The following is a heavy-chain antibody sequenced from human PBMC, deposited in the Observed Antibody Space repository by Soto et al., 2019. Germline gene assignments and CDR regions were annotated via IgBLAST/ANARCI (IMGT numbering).Heavy chain of an antibody. Sequence: SETLSLTCTVSGGSISSGGYYWSWIRQHPGKGLEWIGYIYYSGSTYYNPSLKSRVTISVDTAKNQFSLKLSSVTAADTAVYYCARALSGGRIQLWKYYFDYWGHGTLVTVSS. J-gene: IGHJ4*01. CDR3: ARALSGGRIQLWKYYFDY. V-gene: IGHV4-31*03. D-gene: IGHD5-18*01. CDR2: IYYSGST. CDR1: GGSISSGGYY.